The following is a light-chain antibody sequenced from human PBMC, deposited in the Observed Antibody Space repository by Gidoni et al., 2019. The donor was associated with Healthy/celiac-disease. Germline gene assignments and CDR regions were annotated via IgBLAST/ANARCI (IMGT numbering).Light chain of an antibody. V-gene: IGKV1-5*03. Sequence: DIQMTQSPSTLSASVGDRVTITCRASQSISSWLAWYQQKPGKAPKLLIYKASSLERGGPSRFSGSGSGTEFTLTISSLQPDDFATDYCQQYNSYSFGGGTKVEIK. CDR3: QQYNSYS. J-gene: IGKJ4*01. CDR2: KAS. CDR1: QSISSW.